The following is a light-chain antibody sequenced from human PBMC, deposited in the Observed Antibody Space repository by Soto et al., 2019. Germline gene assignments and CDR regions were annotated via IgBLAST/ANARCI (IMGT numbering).Light chain of an antibody. CDR2: KAS. CDR3: QQYNTYST. Sequence: DIQMTQSPSTLSASVGDRAIITCRASQSIGSWLAWYQQRPGKAPKLLIYKASSLESGVPSRFSGSGSGTEFTLTISSLQPDDFATYHCQQYNTYSTFGQGTKVEIK. V-gene: IGKV1-5*03. J-gene: IGKJ1*01. CDR1: QSIGSW.